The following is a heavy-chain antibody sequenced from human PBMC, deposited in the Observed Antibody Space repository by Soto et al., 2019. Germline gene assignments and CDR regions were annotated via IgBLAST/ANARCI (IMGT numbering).Heavy chain of an antibody. Sequence: GGSLRLSCEVSGLTFSNSWMNWVRQPPGKGLEWVADINPDGSGKYYVESLRGRFTISRDNAKNALYLQMNSLRAEDAAVYYCKRVSRVSLPDCWGPGAMVTVYS. J-gene: IGHJ4*02. CDR3: KRVSRVSLPDC. CDR2: INPDGSGK. CDR1: GLTFSNSW. V-gene: IGHV3-7*04.